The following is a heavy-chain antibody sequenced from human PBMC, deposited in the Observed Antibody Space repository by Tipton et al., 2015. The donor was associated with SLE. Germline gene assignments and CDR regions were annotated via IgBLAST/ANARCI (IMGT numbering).Heavy chain of an antibody. CDR2: IYYSGST. J-gene: IGHJ2*01. CDR1: GGSIRSGGYY. CDR3: ARGRGGRRYWYFDL. Sequence: TLSLTCTVSGGSIRSGGYYWSWIRQHPGKGLEWFGYIYYSGSTYYNPSLKGRVTISVDTSKNQFSLKLCSVTAADTAVYYCARGRGGRRYWYFDLWGRGTLVTVSS. V-gene: IGHV4-31*03. D-gene: IGHD1-26*01.